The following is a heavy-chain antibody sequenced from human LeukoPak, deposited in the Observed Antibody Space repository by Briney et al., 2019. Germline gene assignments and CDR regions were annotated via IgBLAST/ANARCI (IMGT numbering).Heavy chain of an antibody. J-gene: IGHJ4*02. CDR1: GFTFSSYT. CDR3: AKRPATIITYDY. V-gene: IGHV3-23*01. Sequence: PGGSLRLSCAASGFTFSSYTMNWVRQAPGRGLEWVSAFSAGGGGTYYADFVKGRFTISRDNSKNTLYLQMNSLRAEDTAVYYCAKRPATIITYDYWGQGTLVTVSS. CDR2: FSAGGGGT. D-gene: IGHD5-24*01.